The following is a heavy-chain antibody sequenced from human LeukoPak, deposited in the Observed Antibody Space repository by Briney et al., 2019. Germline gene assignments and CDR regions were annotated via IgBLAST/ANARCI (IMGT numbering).Heavy chain of an antibody. V-gene: IGHV3-21*01. CDR3: ARDRTPYSSGWYGDCWFEP. D-gene: IGHD6-19*01. Sequence: GGSLRLSCAASGFTFSSYSMNWVRQAPGKGLEWVSSISSSSSYIYYADSVKGRFTISRDNAKNSLYLQMNSLRAEDTAVYYCARDRTPYSSGWYGDCWFEPWGQGTLVTVSS. CDR2: ISSSSSYI. CDR1: GFTFSSYS. J-gene: IGHJ5*02.